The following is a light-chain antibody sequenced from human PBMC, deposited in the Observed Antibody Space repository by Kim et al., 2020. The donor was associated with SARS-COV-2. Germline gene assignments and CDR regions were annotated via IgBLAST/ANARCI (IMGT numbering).Light chain of an antibody. J-gene: IGKJ1*01. CDR2: GAS. Sequence: VSPGERATLSCRTSQSVSSNLAWYQQKPGQAPRLLIYGASTRATGIPARFSGSGSGTEFTLTISSLQSEDFAVYYCQQYNNWLATFGQGTKVDIK. V-gene: IGKV3-15*01. CDR3: QQYNNWLAT. CDR1: QSVSSN.